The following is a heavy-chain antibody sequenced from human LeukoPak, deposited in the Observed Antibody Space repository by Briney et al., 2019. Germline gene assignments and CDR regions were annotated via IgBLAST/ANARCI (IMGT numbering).Heavy chain of an antibody. CDR1: GFTFSTYG. J-gene: IGHJ6*03. CDR2: ISGSGGST. V-gene: IGHV3-23*01. D-gene: IGHD3-9*01. CDR3: EKDGGEYYDILTGYYPRLYYLDV. Sequence: VGTLRLSCAVSGFTFSTYGMSWVRQAPGKGLEWVSAISGSGGSTYYAASARGRFTIPRDNSKNTLYLQMNRLRAEDTAVYYCEKDGGEYYDILTGYYPRLYYLDVWGKGTTVTISS.